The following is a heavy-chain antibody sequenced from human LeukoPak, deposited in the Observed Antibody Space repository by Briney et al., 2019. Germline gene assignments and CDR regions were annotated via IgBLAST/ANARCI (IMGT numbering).Heavy chain of an antibody. CDR3: ARYEYGDYGGHWFDP. J-gene: IGHJ5*02. CDR2: IYYSGST. Sequence: PSETLSLTCTVSGGSISSSSYYWGWIRQPPGKGLEWIGSIYYSGSTYYNPSLKSRVTISVDTSKNQFSLKLSSVTAADTAVYYCARYEYGDYGGHWFDPWGQGTLVTVSS. D-gene: IGHD4-17*01. CDR1: GGSISSSSYY. V-gene: IGHV4-39*01.